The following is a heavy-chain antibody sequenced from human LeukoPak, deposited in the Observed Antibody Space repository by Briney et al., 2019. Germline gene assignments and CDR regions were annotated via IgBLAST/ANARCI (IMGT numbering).Heavy chain of an antibody. V-gene: IGHV4-30-4*01. Sequence: SQTLSLTCTVSGGSISSGDYYWSWIRQPPGKGLEWIGYIYYSRSTYYNPSLKSRVTISVDTSKNQFSLKLSSVTAADTAVYYCARVDNDYYDSSGYPGYFQHWGQGTLVTVSS. J-gene: IGHJ1*01. CDR2: IYYSRST. D-gene: IGHD3-22*01. CDR1: GGSISSGDYY. CDR3: ARVDNDYYDSSGYPGYFQH.